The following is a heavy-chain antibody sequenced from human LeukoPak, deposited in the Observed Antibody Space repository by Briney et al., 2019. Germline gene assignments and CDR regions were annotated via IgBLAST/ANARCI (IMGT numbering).Heavy chain of an antibody. CDR1: GFTFDDYG. V-gene: IGHV3-23*01. D-gene: IGHD3-16*02. J-gene: IGHJ4*02. Sequence: GGSLRLSCAASGFTFDDYGMSWVRQAPGKGLEWVSVIVGNGGDIDYAESVKGRFTISRDNSKNTLYLQMNSLRAEDTAVYFCAKDLTPDGRYDVDYWGRGTLVTVSS. CDR2: IVGNGGDI. CDR3: AKDLTPDGRYDVDY.